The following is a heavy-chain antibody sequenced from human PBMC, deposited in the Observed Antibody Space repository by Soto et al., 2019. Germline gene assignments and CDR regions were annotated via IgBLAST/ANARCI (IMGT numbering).Heavy chain of an antibody. Sequence: VGSLRLSCAASGFTFSSYSMNWVRQAPGKGLEWVSSISSSSYIYYADSVKGRFTISRDNAKNSLYLQMNSLRAEDTAVYYCARDSGSNWFDPWGQGTLVTVSS. CDR3: ARDSGSNWFDP. V-gene: IGHV3-21*01. D-gene: IGHD3-10*01. J-gene: IGHJ5*02. CDR2: ISSSSYI. CDR1: GFTFSSYS.